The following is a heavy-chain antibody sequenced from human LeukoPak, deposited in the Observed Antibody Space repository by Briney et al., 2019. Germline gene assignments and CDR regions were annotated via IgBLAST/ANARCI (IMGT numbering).Heavy chain of an antibody. V-gene: IGHV1-69*05. Sequence: SVTVSCKASGGTFSSYAISWVRQAPGQGLEWMGGIIPIFGTANYAQKFQGRVTITTDESTSTAYMELSSLRSEDTAVYYCASYREPEMATIGAFDPWGQGTLVTVSS. CDR3: ASYREPEMATIGAFDP. J-gene: IGHJ5*02. CDR2: IIPIFGTA. D-gene: IGHD5-24*01. CDR1: GGTFSSYA.